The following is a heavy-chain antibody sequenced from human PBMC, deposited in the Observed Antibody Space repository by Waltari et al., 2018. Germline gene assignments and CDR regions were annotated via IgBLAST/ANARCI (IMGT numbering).Heavy chain of an antibody. CDR2: IATTGGT. CDR1: DGSISIFY. D-gene: IGHD3-10*01. CDR3: ARDTGGWYYDV. Sequence: QVQLLQSGPGLVKPSETLSLTCTVSDGSISIFYWTWNRQPPGKGPEWIGCIATTGGTKYNPSLQSRVSFSVDTSKNQFSLRLTSVTAADTALYYCARDTGGWYYDVWGRGSLVTVSA. V-gene: IGHV4-59*01. J-gene: IGHJ2*01.